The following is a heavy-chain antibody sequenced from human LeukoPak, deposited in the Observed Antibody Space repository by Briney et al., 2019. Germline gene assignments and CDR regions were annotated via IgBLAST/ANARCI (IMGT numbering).Heavy chain of an antibody. CDR2: ISYDGSNK. Sequence: GRSRRLSCAASGFTFSSYATHWVRQAPGKGLEWVAVISYDGSNKYYADSVKGRFTISRDNSKNTLYLQMNSLRAEDTAVYYCARTISTVTRDFDYWGQGTLVTVSS. CDR3: ARTISTVTRDFDY. V-gene: IGHV3-30*01. D-gene: IGHD4-17*01. CDR1: GFTFSSYA. J-gene: IGHJ4*02.